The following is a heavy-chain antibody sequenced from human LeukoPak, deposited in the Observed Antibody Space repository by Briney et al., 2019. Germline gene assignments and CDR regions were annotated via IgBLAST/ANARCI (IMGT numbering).Heavy chain of an antibody. CDR2: IYPGNSAT. Sequence: GESLKISCKGSGYSFTNYWIGWVRQMPGRGLEWLGIIYPGNSATGYSPSFQGQVTISADKSISTAYLQWGSLKASDTAMYYCARGYYYMDVWGKGTTVTASS. CDR3: ARGYYYMDV. CDR1: GYSFTNYW. V-gene: IGHV5-51*01. J-gene: IGHJ6*03.